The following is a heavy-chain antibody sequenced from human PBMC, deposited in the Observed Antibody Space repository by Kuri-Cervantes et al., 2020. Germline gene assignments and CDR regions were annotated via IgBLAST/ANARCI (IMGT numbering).Heavy chain of an antibody. Sequence: LSLTCAASGFTFDDYAMHWVRQAPGKGLEWVSVIYSGGSIGYADSVKGRFTISRDNAKNSLYLQMNSLRAEYTALYYFAKSFLTYYFDFWGQGTLVTVSS. V-gene: IGHV3-9*01. CDR2: IYSGGSI. D-gene: IGHD3-3*01. CDR3: AKSFLTYYFDF. J-gene: IGHJ4*02. CDR1: GFTFDDYA.